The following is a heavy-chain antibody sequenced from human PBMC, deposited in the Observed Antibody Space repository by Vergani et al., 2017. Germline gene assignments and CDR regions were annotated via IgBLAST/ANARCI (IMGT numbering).Heavy chain of an antibody. J-gene: IGHJ4*02. Sequence: DVQLLQSGGDLVQPGGSLKLSCVASGFTFSTHARSWVGQTPGKGLELVSTIKNEGGKSHYADFVKGRFAIYRDNSRNTLYLQMNSLRVEDTAVYYCGRGSDNYNWGQGALVTV. CDR1: GFTFSTHA. CDR2: IKNEGGKS. V-gene: IGHV3-23*01. D-gene: IGHD1-1*01. CDR3: GRGSDNYN.